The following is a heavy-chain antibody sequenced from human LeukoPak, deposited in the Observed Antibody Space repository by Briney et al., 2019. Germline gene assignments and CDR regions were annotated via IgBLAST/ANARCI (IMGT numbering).Heavy chain of an antibody. CDR3: ARDLVGYDPEWG. CDR2: INHSGST. D-gene: IGHD3-22*01. CDR1: GGSFSGYY. J-gene: IGHJ4*02. V-gene: IGHV4-34*01. Sequence: SETLSLTCAVYGGSFSGYYWSWIRQPPGKGLEWIGEINHSGSTNYNPSLKSRVTISVETSKNQFSLKLSSVTAADTAVYYCARDLVGYDPEWGWGQGTLVTVSS.